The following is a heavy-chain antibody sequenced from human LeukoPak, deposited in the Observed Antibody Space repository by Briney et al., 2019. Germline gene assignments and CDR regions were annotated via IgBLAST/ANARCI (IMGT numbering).Heavy chain of an antibody. V-gene: IGHV4-61*01. Sequence: SETLSLTCTVSGVSVSSGTYYWTWIRQRPGKGLEWIGEINHSGSTNYNPSLKSRVTISVDTSKNQFSLKLSSVTAADTAVYYCARGPQTIAAAGGYYFDYWGQGTLVTVSS. D-gene: IGHD6-13*01. CDR3: ARGPQTIAAAGGYYFDY. CDR1: GVSVSSGTYY. J-gene: IGHJ4*02. CDR2: INHSGST.